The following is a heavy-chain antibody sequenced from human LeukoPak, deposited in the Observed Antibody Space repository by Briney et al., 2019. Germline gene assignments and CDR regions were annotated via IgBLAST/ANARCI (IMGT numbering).Heavy chain of an antibody. D-gene: IGHD6-13*01. CDR2: ISGSGGST. J-gene: IGHJ6*02. CDR1: GFTFSSYA. V-gene: IGHV3-23*01. CDR3: AKERKSSSWYANYYYYYGMDV. Sequence: GGSLRLSCAASGFTFSSYAMSWVRQAPGKGLEWVSAISGSGGSTYYADSVKGRFTISRDNSKNTLYLQMNSLRAEDTAVYYCAKERKSSSWYANYYYYYGMDVWGQGTTVTVSS.